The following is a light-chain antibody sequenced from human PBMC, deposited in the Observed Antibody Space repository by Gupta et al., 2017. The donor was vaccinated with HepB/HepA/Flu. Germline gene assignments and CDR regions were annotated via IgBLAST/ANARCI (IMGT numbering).Light chain of an antibody. CDR3: AAWDISLSAYV. CDR2: NDD. J-gene: IGLJ1*01. Sequence: QPVRTQPPSASGTPGQRVAISCSGSSPNVGRDNVYWYRQLPGTAPKLLIYNDDRRPSGVPDRFSGAKFGTSASLAISGLRSEDEADYYCAAWDISLSAYVFGTGTWVTVL. V-gene: IGLV1-47*02. CDR1: SPNVGRDN.